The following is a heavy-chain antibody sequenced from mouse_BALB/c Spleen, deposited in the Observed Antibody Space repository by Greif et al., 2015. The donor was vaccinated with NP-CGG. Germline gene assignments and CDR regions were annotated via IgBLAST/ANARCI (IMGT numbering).Heavy chain of an antibody. CDR2: IDPANGNT. V-gene: IGHV14-3*02. Sequence: EVQLQQSGAELVKPGASVKLSCTASGFNIKDTYMHWVTQRPEQGLEWIGRIDPANGNTKYDPKSQGKATITADTSSNTAYLQLSSRTSEDTAVYYCARWDWYFDVWGAGTTVTVSS. CDR3: ARWDWYFDV. CDR1: GFNIKDTY. J-gene: IGHJ1*01.